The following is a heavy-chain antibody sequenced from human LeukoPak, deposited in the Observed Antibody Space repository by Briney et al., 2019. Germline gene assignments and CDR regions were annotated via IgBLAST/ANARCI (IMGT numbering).Heavy chain of an antibody. Sequence: PSETLSLTCTVSGGSISSGGYYWSWIRQHPGKGLEWIGYIYYSGSTYYNPSLKSRVTISVDTSKNQFSLKLSSVTAADTAVYYCARTSPVDTAMGVDWFDPWGQGTLVTVSS. V-gene: IGHV4-31*03. CDR1: GGSISSGGYY. CDR2: IYYSGST. CDR3: ARTSPVDTAMGVDWFDP. J-gene: IGHJ5*02. D-gene: IGHD5-18*01.